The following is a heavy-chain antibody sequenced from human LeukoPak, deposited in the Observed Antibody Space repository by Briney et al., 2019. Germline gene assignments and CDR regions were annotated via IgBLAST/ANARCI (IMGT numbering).Heavy chain of an antibody. D-gene: IGHD2-15*01. CDR1: GFSLSTRGVG. CDR2: IYWDDDK. CDR3: AHRAHIGYCSGGNCYGPFEN. J-gene: IGHJ4*02. Sequence: ESGPTLAKPTQTLTLTCTFSGFSLSTRGVGVGWIRQPPGKALEWHALIYWDDDKRYSPSLKSRLTITKDTSKNQVVLTMTNMDPVDTATYYCAHRAHIGYCSGGNCYGPFENWGQGTLVTVSS. V-gene: IGHV2-5*02.